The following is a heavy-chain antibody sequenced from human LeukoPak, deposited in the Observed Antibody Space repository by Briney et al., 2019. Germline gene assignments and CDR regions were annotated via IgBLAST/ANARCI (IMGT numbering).Heavy chain of an antibody. V-gene: IGHV6-1*01. CDR1: GDSVSSNDAA. CDR2: TYYRSKWYY. CDR3: AREGSLEWFDAFDI. Sequence: SQTLSLTCAISGDSVSSNDAAWNWIRQSPSRGLEWLGRTYYRSKWYYDYAVSVKSRITINPDTSKNQFSPQLNSVTPDDAAVFYCAREGSLEWFDAFDIWGQGTMVTVSS. J-gene: IGHJ3*02. D-gene: IGHD3-3*01.